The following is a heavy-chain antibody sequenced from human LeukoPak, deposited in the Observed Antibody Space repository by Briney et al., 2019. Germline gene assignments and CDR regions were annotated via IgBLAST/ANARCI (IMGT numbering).Heavy chain of an antibody. CDR2: INPDGSST. CDR1: GFTFSNSW. D-gene: IGHD3-16*01. CDR3: ARDQGGPRDY. Sequence: GGSLRLSCAASGFTFSNSWMLWVRQAPGKGLVWVSRINPDGSSTRYADSVKGRFTISRDNAKNTLYLQMNSLRAEDTAVYYCARDQGGPRDYWGQGSPVTVSS. J-gene: IGHJ4*02. V-gene: IGHV3-74*01.